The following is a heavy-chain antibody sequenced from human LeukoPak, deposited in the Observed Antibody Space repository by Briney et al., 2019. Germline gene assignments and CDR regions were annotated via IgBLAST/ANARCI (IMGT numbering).Heavy chain of an antibody. CDR2: INPNSGGT. D-gene: IGHD1-26*01. CDR1: GYTFSGYY. CDR3: ARDAGGGDYYFDY. Sequence: ASVKVSCKASGYTFSGYYIHWVRQAPGQGLEWMGWINPNSGGTKYAQKFQGRVTMTRDTSISTAYMDLSRLRSDDTAVYYCARDAGGGDYYFDYWGQGTLVTVSS. J-gene: IGHJ4*02. V-gene: IGHV1-2*02.